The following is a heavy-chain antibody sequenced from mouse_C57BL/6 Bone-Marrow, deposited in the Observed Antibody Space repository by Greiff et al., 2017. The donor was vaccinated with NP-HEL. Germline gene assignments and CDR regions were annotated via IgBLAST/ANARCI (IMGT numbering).Heavy chain of an antibody. CDR3: AREGIFYYGNYRGFDY. V-gene: IGHV1-64*01. J-gene: IGHJ2*01. Sequence: QVQLQQPGAELVKPGASVKLSCKASGYTFTSYWMHWVKQRPGQGLEWIGMIHPNSGSTNYNEKFKSKATLTVDKSSSTAYMQLSSLTSEDSAVYYCAREGIFYYGNYRGFDYWDQGTTLTVSS. CDR1: GYTFTSYW. D-gene: IGHD2-1*01. CDR2: IHPNSGST.